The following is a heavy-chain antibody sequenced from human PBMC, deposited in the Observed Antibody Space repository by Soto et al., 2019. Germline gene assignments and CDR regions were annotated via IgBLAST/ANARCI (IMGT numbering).Heavy chain of an antibody. V-gene: IGHV2-5*02. Sequence: QITLKESGPTLVKPTQTLTLTCTFSGFSLSTSRVGVGWIRQPPGKALEWLALIYWDDDKRYSPSLKNRLTITKDTSKNQVVLTMTNADPVDTATYYCVHTSGSGNSACLDYWGQGTLVTVSS. D-gene: IGHD3-10*01. J-gene: IGHJ4*02. CDR1: GFSLSTSRVG. CDR2: IYWDDDK. CDR3: VHTSGSGNSACLDY.